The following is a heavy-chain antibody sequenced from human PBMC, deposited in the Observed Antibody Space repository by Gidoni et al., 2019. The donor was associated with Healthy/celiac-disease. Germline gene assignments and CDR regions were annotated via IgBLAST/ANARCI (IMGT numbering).Heavy chain of an antibody. CDR3: ARGLVAAAGIGGGSCFDY. CDR2: INHSGST. V-gene: IGHV4-34*01. Sequence: QVQLQQWGAGLLKPSETLSLTCAVYGGSFSGYYWSWIRQPPGKGLEGIGEINHSGSTNYNPSLKSRVTISVDTSKNQFSLKLSSVTAADTAVYYCARGLVAAAGIGGGSCFDYWGQGTLVTVSS. J-gene: IGHJ4*02. CDR1: GGSFSGYY. D-gene: IGHD6-13*01.